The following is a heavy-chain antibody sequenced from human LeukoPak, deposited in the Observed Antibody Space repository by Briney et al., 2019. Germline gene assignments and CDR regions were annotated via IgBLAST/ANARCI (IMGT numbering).Heavy chain of an antibody. CDR3: ARDKNWYPFDY. V-gene: IGHV7-4-1*02. J-gene: IGHJ4*02. CDR2: INTITGNP. Sequence: ASVKVSCKASGYTFSDYTMSWVRQAPGQGLEWMGWINTITGNPTYAQGFTGRFVFSLDTSVSTAYLQINSLKAEDTAVYYCARDKNWYPFDYWGQGTLVTVSS. CDR1: GYTFSDYT. D-gene: IGHD6-13*01.